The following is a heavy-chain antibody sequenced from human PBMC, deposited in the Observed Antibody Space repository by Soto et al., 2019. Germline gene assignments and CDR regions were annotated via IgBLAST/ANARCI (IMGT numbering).Heavy chain of an antibody. D-gene: IGHD6-19*01. V-gene: IGHV3-23*01. CDR2: INSDGAT. CDR1: GFTFSNYA. J-gene: IGHJ5*01. Sequence: EVQLLESGGGLVQPGGSLRLSCAASGFTFSNYAMSWVRQAPGKGLEWVSVINSDGATYYADSVEGRFSISRDNSKSTLCLHGDSLTVEDTAIYCCASRPRGSVAGTLDSWGRGSLVTVSS. CDR3: ASRPRGSVAGTLDS.